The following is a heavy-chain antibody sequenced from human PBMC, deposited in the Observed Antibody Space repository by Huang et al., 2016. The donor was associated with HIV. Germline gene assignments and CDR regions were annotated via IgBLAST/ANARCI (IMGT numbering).Heavy chain of an antibody. CDR3: ARRQWLRQTWGAFNI. V-gene: IGHV5-51*03. CDR2: IYPRYSDR. CDR1: GDTFTNSW. D-gene: IGHD6-19*01. J-gene: IGHJ3*02. Sequence: QLVQSGAEVKKQGESLQISCKGSGDTFTNSWIGCVRQIPGKGLEGMGRIYPRYSDRTHIQSFQGQVTRSADKSISPAFLQWSSLKASDTAMYYCARRQWLRQTWGAFNIWGQGTMVIVSS.